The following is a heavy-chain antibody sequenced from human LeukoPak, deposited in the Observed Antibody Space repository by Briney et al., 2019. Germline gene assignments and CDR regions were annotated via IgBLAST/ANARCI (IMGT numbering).Heavy chain of an antibody. CDR1: GFTFSSYS. Sequence: NPGGSLRLSCAASGFTFSSYSMNWVRQAPGKGLEWVSSISSSSSYIYYADSVKGRFTISRDNAKNSLYLRMNSLRAEDTAVYYCARSGYCSSTSCYPYDYWGQGTLVTVSS. CDR3: ARSGYCSSTSCYPYDY. D-gene: IGHD2-2*01. V-gene: IGHV3-21*01. J-gene: IGHJ4*02. CDR2: ISSSSSYI.